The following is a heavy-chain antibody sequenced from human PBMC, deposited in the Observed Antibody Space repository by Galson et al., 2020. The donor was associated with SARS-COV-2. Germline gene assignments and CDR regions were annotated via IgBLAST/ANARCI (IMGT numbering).Heavy chain of an antibody. Sequence: SVKVSCKASGGTFSSYTISWVRQAPGQGLEWMGRIIPILGIANYAQKFQGRVTINADKSTSTAYMELSSLRSEDTAVYYCAREPSIVVVPAAMTCWFDPWGQGTLVTVSS. CDR3: AREPSIVVVPAAMTCWFDP. D-gene: IGHD2-2*01. V-gene: IGHV1-69*04. CDR2: IIPILGIA. J-gene: IGHJ5*02. CDR1: GGTFSSYT.